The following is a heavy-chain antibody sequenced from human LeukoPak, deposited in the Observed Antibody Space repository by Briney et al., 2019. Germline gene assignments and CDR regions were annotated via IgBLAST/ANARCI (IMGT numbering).Heavy chain of an antibody. Sequence: GRSLRLSCAASGFTFSSYGMHWVRQAPGKGLEWVAVISYDGSNKYYADSVKGRFTISRDNSKNTLYLQMNSLRAEDTAVYYCAKAGPSSWYPDYWGQGTLVTVSS. CDR2: ISYDGSNK. D-gene: IGHD6-13*01. CDR3: AKAGPSSWYPDY. J-gene: IGHJ4*02. V-gene: IGHV3-30*18. CDR1: GFTFSSYG.